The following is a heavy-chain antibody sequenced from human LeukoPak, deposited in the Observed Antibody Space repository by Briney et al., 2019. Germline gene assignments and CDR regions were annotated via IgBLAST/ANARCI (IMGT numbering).Heavy chain of an antibody. J-gene: IGHJ4*02. CDR3: AGVEGPPAAPFDY. Sequence: PSQTLSLTCTVSGGSISSGGYYWSWIRQHPGKGLEWIGYIYYSGSTYYNPSLKSRVTISVDTSKNQFSLKLSSVTAADTAVYYCAGVEGPPAAPFDYWGQGTLVTVSS. CDR1: GGSISSGGYY. CDR2: IYYSGST. V-gene: IGHV4-31*03. D-gene: IGHD2-2*01.